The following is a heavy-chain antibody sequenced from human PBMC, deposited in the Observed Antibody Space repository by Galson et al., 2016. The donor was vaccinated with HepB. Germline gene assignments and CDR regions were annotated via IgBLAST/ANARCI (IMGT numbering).Heavy chain of an antibody. CDR1: GFIFDDYT. CDR3: AKGERDYVWGTYRSNGNFYFDS. D-gene: IGHD3-16*02. V-gene: IGHV3-43*01. Sequence: SLRLSCAASGFIFDDYTMHWVRQPPAKGLEWVSLINWNGGNTYYADSVKGRFTISRDNSKNSLYLQMNSLRTEDTAFYYCAKGERDYVWGTYRSNGNFYFDSWGQGTLVTVSS. CDR2: INWNGGNT. J-gene: IGHJ4*02.